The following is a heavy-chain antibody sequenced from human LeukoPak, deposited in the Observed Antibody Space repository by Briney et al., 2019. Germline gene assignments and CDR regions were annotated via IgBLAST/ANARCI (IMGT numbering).Heavy chain of an antibody. V-gene: IGHV1-2*02. J-gene: IGHJ4*02. D-gene: IGHD5-12*01. Sequence: ASVKVSRKASGYTFTSYYIHWMRQAPGQGLEWVGWINPNSGGSHYARRFQGRVTVTSDTSINTAYMELTSLTTDDTAVYYCARGPRYGESGYDLGPYWGQGTLVTVSS. CDR3: ARGPRYGESGYDLGPY. CDR1: GYTFTSYY. CDR2: INPNSGGS.